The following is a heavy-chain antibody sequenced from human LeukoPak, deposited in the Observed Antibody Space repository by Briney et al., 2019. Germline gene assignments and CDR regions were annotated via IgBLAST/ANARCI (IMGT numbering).Heavy chain of an antibody. V-gene: IGHV1-2*02. Sequence: GASVKVSCKASGYTFTAYYMHWVRQARGQGREGMGWINPNRGGTNYEQNFQGRDAITRDTANSTDYREVRRQRDGDTAVYYCASDLWGVGPSLVGYYFDHWGQGTLVTVSS. D-gene: IGHD1-26*01. CDR3: ASDLWGVGPSLVGYYFDH. J-gene: IGHJ4*02. CDR1: GYTFTAYY. CDR2: INPNRGGT.